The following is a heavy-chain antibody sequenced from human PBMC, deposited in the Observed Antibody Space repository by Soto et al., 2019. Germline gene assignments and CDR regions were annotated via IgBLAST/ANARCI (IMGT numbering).Heavy chain of an antibody. CDR1: GGTFNNYT. CDR3: ASLNQFFTTMEYARSYVDY. D-gene: IGHD3-3*01. CDR2: IIPIFGTS. V-gene: IGHV1-69*01. Sequence: QVQLVQSGADVKKPGSSVKVSCKVSGGTFNNYTISWVRQAPGQGLEWMGGIIPIFGTSDYAQNFQGRVTISADESASTVYMELTSLTSEDTAVYSCASLNQFFTTMEYARSYVDYCGQGTLVTVSS. J-gene: IGHJ4*02.